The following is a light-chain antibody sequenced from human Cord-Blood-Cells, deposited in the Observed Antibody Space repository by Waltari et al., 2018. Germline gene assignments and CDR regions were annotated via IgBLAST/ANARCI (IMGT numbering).Light chain of an antibody. Sequence: QSALTQPASVSGSPGQSITISCTGTSSDVGSYNLVSWYQQHPGKAPKLMIYEGSKRPSGVSNRFSGSKSDNTASLTISGLQAEDEADYYCCSYAGSSTLGVFGGGTKLTVL. CDR3: CSYAGSSTLGV. CDR1: SSDVGSYNL. V-gene: IGLV2-23*01. J-gene: IGLJ2*01. CDR2: EGS.